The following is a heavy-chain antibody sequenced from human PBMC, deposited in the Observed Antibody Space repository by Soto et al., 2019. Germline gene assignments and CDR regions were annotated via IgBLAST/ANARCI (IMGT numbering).Heavy chain of an antibody. D-gene: IGHD5-18*01. V-gene: IGHV3-53*02. J-gene: IGHJ2*01. CDR2: LYADGST. CDR3: ARTAEGDTPRTHWYFDL. CDR1: GFPVNATY. Sequence: EVHLVETGGALIQPGGSLRLSCAASGFPVNATYLSWVRQAPGKGLEWLSVLYADGSTYYIDSVKGRFRISRESSKNTLYLQMDSLRADDTALYFCARTAEGDTPRTHWYFDLWGRGTLVTVSS.